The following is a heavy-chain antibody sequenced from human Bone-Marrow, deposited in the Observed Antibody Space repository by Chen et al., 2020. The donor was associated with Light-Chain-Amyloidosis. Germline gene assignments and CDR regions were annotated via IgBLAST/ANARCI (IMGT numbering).Heavy chain of an antibody. Sequence: EVQLVESGGGLVQPGGSLRRPRTASEFNFTNFWMIWFRQAPGKGLEWVANIKQDGSKNYYVDSVKGRFTISRDNAKNSLYLQMNSLRAEDTAVYYCARDRGWWTFDIWGQGTMVTVSS. CDR3: ARDRGWWTFDI. D-gene: IGHD2-8*02. CDR2: IKQDGSKN. CDR1: EFNFTNFW. J-gene: IGHJ3*02. V-gene: IGHV3-7*01.